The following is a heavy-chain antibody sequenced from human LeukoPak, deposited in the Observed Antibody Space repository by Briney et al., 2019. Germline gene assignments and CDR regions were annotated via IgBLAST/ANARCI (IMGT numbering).Heavy chain of an antibody. CDR1: GGSISSGGYY. D-gene: IGHD4-17*01. J-gene: IGHJ6*02. CDR3: SRDGVDYGYYNLRYYYYYYGMDV. V-gene: IGHV4-31*03. Sequence: SQALSLTCTVSGGSISSGGYYWSWIRQHPGKGLEWIGYIYYSGSTYYNPSLKSRVTISVDTSKNQFSLKLSSVTAADTAVYYCSRDGVDYGYYNLRYYYYYYGMDVWGQGTTVTVSS. CDR2: IYYSGST.